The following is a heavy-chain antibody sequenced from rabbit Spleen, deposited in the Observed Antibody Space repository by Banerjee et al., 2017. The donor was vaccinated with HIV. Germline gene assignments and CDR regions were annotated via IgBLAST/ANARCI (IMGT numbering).Heavy chain of an antibody. J-gene: IGHJ4*01. CDR3: ARWTSSDGYFDL. CDR2: INTATGKA. D-gene: IGHD1-1*01. Sequence: QEQLEESGGDLVKPGASLTLTCTASGFSFSSSYYMCWVRQAPGKGLEWIACINTATGKAVYASWAKGRFTISKTSSTAVALQMTSLTAADTATYFCARWTSSDGYFDLWGPGTLVTVS. CDR1: GFSFSSSYY. V-gene: IGHV1S45*01.